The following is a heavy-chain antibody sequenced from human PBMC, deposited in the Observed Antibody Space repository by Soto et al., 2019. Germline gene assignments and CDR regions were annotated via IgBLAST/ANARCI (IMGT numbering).Heavy chain of an antibody. V-gene: IGHV3-30*18. Sequence: SLRLSCAASGFTFSSYGMHWVRQAPGKGLEWVAVISYDGSNKYYADSVKGRFTISRDNSKNTLYLQMNSLRAEDTAVYYCAKVGYSYDIDYWGQGTLVTVSS. D-gene: IGHD5-18*01. CDR3: AKVGYSYDIDY. J-gene: IGHJ4*02. CDR2: ISYDGSNK. CDR1: GFTFSSYG.